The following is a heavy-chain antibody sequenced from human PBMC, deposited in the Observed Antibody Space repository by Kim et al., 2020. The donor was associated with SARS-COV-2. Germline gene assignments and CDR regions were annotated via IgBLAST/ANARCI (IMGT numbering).Heavy chain of an antibody. CDR1: GGTFSSYA. D-gene: IGHD6-13*01. CDR2: IIPIFGTA. Sequence: SVKVSCKASGGTFSSYAISWVRQAPGQGLEWMGGIIPIFGTANYAQKFQGRFTITADESTSTAYMELSSLRSEDTAVYYCARGRRGQQLPPDFDYWGQGTLVTVSS. V-gene: IGHV1-69*13. CDR3: ARGRRGQQLPPDFDY. J-gene: IGHJ4*02.